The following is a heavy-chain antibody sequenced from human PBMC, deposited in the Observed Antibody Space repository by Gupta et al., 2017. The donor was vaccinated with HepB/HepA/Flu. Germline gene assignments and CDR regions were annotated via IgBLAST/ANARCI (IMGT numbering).Heavy chain of an antibody. CDR3: ARDVMLEVVPAAKYNWFDP. V-gene: IGHV4-4*07. J-gene: IGHJ5*02. CDR2: IYTSGST. CDR1: GGSISSYY. Sequence: QVQLQESGPGLVKPSETLSLTCTVSGGSISSYYWSWIRQPAGTGLEWIGRIYTSGSTNYNPSLKSRVTMSVDTSKNQFSLKLSSVTAADTAVYYCARDVMLEVVPAAKYNWFDPWGQGTLVTVAS. D-gene: IGHD2-2*01.